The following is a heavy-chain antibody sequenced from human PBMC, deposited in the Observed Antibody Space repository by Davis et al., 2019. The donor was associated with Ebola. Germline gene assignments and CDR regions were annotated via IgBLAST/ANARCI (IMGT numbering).Heavy chain of an antibody. CDR1: GFTFSDYY. V-gene: IGHV3-11*01. CDR3: ARQVVVISADYFDY. D-gene: IGHD3-22*01. J-gene: IGHJ4*02. CDR2: ISSSGSTI. Sequence: GGSLRLSCAASGFTFSDYYMSWIRQAPGKGLEWVSYISSSGSTIYYADSVKGRFTISRDNAKNSLYLQMNSLRAEDTAVYYCARQVVVISADYFDYWGQGTLVTVSS.